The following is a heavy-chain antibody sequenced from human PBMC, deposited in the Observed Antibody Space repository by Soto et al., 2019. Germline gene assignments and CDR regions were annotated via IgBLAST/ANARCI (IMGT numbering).Heavy chain of an antibody. CDR1: GFTFRNYA. D-gene: IGHD5-18*01. CDR3: AKCGYTSYYDY. J-gene: IGHJ4*02. Sequence: EVQLLESGGGLVQPGGSLRLSCAASGFTFRNYAMTWVRQAPGKGLEWVSTIRDSGDSKYYADSVKGRITISKDSSKNMVYLHMNSLEAEDTAVYFCAKCGYTSYYDYWGQGILVTFSS. CDR2: IRDSGDSK. V-gene: IGHV3-23*01.